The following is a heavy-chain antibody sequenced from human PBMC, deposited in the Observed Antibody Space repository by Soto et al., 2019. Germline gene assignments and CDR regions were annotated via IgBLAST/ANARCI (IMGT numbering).Heavy chain of an antibody. J-gene: IGHJ4*02. Sequence: QITLTESGPTLVKPTQTLTLTCTFSGFSFSTGAVGVGWIRQPPGKALELLALIYWDDDKRYRPALKNKITITKDTSRNKVVLTMTDLDPEDTATYYCAHVYWAASGTRYYFDHWGQGTLVTVSS. CDR1: GFSFSTGAVG. CDR2: IYWDDDK. D-gene: IGHD6-13*01. V-gene: IGHV2-5*02. CDR3: AHVYWAASGTRYYFDH.